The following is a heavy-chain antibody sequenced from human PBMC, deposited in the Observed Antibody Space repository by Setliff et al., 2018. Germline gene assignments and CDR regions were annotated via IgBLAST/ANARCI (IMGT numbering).Heavy chain of an antibody. CDR1: GYSISSGYY. J-gene: IGHJ4*02. V-gene: IGHV4-38-2*01. D-gene: IGHD3-3*01. Sequence: SETLSLTCAVSGYSISSGYYWGWIRQPPGKGLEWIGSIYHSGSTYSNPSLKSRVTMSLDTSKNQFSLKLSSVTAADTAVYYCARRYNFWSGYFDYWGQGTLVTVS. CDR2: IYHSGST. CDR3: ARRYNFWSGYFDY.